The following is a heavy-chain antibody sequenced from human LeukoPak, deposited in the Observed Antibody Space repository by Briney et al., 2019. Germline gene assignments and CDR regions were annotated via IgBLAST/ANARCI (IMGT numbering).Heavy chain of an antibody. J-gene: IGHJ6*03. D-gene: IGHD6-6*01. CDR2: MSPNSGNT. CDR3: ARGRSRSSRSYYYYMDV. Sequence: GASVKVSCKASGYTFTSYDINWVRQATGQGLEWMGWMSPNSGNTGYAQKFQGRVTMTRNTSISTAYMELSSLRSEDTAVYYCARGRSRSSRSYYYYMDVWGKGTTVTVSS. V-gene: IGHV1-8*01. CDR1: GYTFTSYD.